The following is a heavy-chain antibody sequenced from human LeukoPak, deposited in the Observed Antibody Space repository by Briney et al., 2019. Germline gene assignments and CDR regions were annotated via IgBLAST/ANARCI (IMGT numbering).Heavy chain of an antibody. V-gene: IGHV4-38-2*01. Sequence: PSETLSLTCEVSGYSISSDKYWGWIRQPPGKGLEWIGSIYHTGSTYYNPSLKSRVSISVGTSKNQFSLKFTSVTAADTAVYYCARSHSGWQGHNNWFDPWGQGTLVTVSS. CDR2: IYHTGST. CDR1: GYSISSDKY. J-gene: IGHJ5*02. CDR3: ARSHSGWQGHNNWFDP. D-gene: IGHD6-19*01.